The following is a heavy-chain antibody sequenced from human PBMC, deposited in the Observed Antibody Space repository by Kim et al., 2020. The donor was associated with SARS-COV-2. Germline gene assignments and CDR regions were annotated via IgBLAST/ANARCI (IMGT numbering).Heavy chain of an antibody. Sequence: GGSLRLSCAASGFTFSSYSMNWVRQAPGKGLEWVSSISSSSGYIYYADSVKGRFTISRDNAKNSLYLQMNSLRAEDTAVYYCAREMVRGVIGRSDPSGQGTLVTVSS. CDR2: ISSSSGYI. V-gene: IGHV3-21*01. CDR1: GFTFSSYS. J-gene: IGHJ5*02. CDR3: AREMVRGVIGRSDP. D-gene: IGHD3-10*01.